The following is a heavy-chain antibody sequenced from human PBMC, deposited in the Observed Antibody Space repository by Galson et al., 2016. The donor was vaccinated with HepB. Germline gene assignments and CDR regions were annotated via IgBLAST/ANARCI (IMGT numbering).Heavy chain of an antibody. V-gene: IGHV3-48*02. J-gene: IGHJ4*02. CDR2: ISSGSSAI. CDR1: GFTVSSSY. Sequence: SLRLSCAASGFTVSSSYMSWVRQAPGKGLEWVSYISSGSSAIYYADSVKGRFTISRDNDKNSLYLQMNSLRDEDTAIYFCERDGNHGYEIDYWGQGTLVTVSS. CDR3: ERDGNHGYEIDY. D-gene: IGHD1-14*01.